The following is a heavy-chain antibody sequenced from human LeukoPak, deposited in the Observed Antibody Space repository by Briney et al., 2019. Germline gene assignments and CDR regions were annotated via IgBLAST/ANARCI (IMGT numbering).Heavy chain of an antibody. Sequence: ASVKVSCKASGYTFTSYAMNWVRQAPGQGLEWMGWINTNTGNPTYAQGFTGRFVFSLDTSVSTAYLQISSLKAEDTAVYYCATFPYILYPEEEDYWGQGTLVTVSS. CDR3: ATFPYILYPEEEDY. D-gene: IGHD3-16*01. CDR1: GYTFTSYA. J-gene: IGHJ4*02. V-gene: IGHV7-4-1*02. CDR2: INTNTGNP.